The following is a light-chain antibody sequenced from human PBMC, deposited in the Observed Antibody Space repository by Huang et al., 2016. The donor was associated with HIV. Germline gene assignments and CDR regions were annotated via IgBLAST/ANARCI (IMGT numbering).Light chain of an antibody. CDR2: WAS. J-gene: IGKJ1*01. CDR1: QNILNTYNNKNY. CDR3: HQYYDTPGT. Sequence: DIVMTQSPDSLAVSLGERATINCRSSQNILNTYNNKNYLAWYQQKSGHPPRLLIYWASTREAGVPDSFRGGGSGTDFTLTISSMQAEDMAVDYCHQYYDTPGTFGQGTQVEIK. V-gene: IGKV4-1*01.